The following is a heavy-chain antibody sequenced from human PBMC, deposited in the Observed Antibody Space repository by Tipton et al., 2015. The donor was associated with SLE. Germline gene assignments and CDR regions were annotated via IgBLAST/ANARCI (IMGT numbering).Heavy chain of an antibody. V-gene: IGHV4-59*01. Sequence: TLSLTCTVSGASISNYYWGWIRQPPGKGLEWIGYINHSGTTNYNPPLKSRVTISIDTSKNQFSLKLSSVTAADTAVYYCARELWGSLDYWGQGTLLTVSS. J-gene: IGHJ4*02. CDR1: GASISNYY. CDR3: ARELWGSLDY. CDR2: INHSGTT. D-gene: IGHD7-27*01.